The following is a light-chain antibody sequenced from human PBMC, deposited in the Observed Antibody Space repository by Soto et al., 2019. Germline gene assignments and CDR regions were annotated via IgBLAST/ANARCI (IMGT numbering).Light chain of an antibody. CDR1: QSVSSSY. CDR3: QHYGSSSAT. Sequence: EIVLTQSPGTLSLSPGERATLSCRASQSVSSSYLAWYQQKPGQAPRLLIYGASSRATGIPDRFSGSGSGTDFTLTISRLEPEDFAVYYCQHYGSSSATFGQGTKLEIK. J-gene: IGKJ2*01. V-gene: IGKV3-20*01. CDR2: GAS.